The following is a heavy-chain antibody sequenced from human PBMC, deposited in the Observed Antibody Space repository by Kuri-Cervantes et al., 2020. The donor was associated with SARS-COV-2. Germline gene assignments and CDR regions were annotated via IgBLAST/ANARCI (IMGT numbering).Heavy chain of an antibody. J-gene: IGHJ4*02. V-gene: IGHV3-30*07. D-gene: IGHD1-1*01. CDR2: ISYDGSNK. Sequence: LSLTCAASGFTFSSYAMHWVRQAPGKGLEWVAVISYDGSNKYYADSVKGRFTLSRDNAKNMLFLQMNSLRAEDTAVYYCVRDGDHWNFDCWGQGTLVTVSS. CDR1: GFTFSSYA. CDR3: VRDGDHWNFDC.